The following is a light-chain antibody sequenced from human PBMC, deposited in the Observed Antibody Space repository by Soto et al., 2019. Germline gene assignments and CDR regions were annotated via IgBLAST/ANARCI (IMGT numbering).Light chain of an antibody. V-gene: IGKV1-5*01. CDR1: QSINNW. J-gene: IGKJ4*01. CDR3: QQYKRYSLT. CDR2: DGF. Sequence: DIQMTQSPSTLSASVGDRVTITCRASQSINNWLAWYQQKPGKAPKLLIYDGFSLESGVPLRFSGSGFGTEFPLAIGILQPDESATYYCQQYKRYSLTFGGVTKVEIK.